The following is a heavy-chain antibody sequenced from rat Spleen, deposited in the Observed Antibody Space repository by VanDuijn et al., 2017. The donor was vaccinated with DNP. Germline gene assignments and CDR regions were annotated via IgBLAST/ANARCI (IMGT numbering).Heavy chain of an antibody. V-gene: IGHV5-7*01. CDR3: GRRKNYGLSYYFDY. Sequence: EVQLVESGGGLVQPGRSLKLSCAASGFTFSDYNMAWVRQAPKRGLEWITTIHSDGSSTYYRDSVRGRFTFSRDNAENTLYLQMDSLRSEDTATYYCGRRKNYGLSYYFDYWGQGVMVTVSS. CDR1: GFTFSDYN. J-gene: IGHJ2*01. D-gene: IGHD1-6*01. CDR2: IHSDGSST.